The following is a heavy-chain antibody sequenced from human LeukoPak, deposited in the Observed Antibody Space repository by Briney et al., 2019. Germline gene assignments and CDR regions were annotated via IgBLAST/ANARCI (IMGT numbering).Heavy chain of an antibody. CDR2: TNHSGST. CDR3: TRRKRSGCSSTSCLLNWFDP. CDR1: GGSFSGYY. Sequence: NPSETLSLTCAVYGGSFSGYYWSWIRQPPGKGLEWIGETNHSGSTQYNPSPKSRVTISVDTSKNQFSLKLSSVAAADTAVYYCTRRKRSGCSSTSCLLNWFDPWGQGTLVTVSS. J-gene: IGHJ5*02. D-gene: IGHD2-2*01. V-gene: IGHV4-34*01.